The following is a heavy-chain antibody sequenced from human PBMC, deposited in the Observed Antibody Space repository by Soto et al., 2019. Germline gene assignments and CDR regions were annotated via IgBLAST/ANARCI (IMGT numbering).Heavy chain of an antibody. D-gene: IGHD3-22*01. CDR3: AKDKYSDSSGYPDY. J-gene: IGHJ4*02. CDR2: ISWNGGSL. V-gene: IGHV3-9*01. CDR1: GFTFDDYA. Sequence: GGSLRLSCAASGFTFDDYAMHWVRQAPGKGLEWVSGISWNGGSLGYADSVKARFTISRDNAKNSLYLQMNSLSAEDTALYYCAKDKYSDSSGYPDYWGQGTLVTVSS.